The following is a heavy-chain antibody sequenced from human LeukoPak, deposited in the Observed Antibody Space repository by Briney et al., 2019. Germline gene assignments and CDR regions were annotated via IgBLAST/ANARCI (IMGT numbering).Heavy chain of an antibody. CDR2: INSDGSST. V-gene: IGHV3-74*01. CDR3: ATKGIVVVIDDAFDI. J-gene: IGHJ3*02. Sequence: GGSLGLSCAASGFTFSSYWMHWVRQAPGKGLVWVSRINSDGSSTSYADSVKGRFTNSRDNAKNTLYLQMNSLRAEDTAVYYCATKGIVVVIDDAFDIWGQGTMVTVSS. D-gene: IGHD3-22*01. CDR1: GFTFSSYW.